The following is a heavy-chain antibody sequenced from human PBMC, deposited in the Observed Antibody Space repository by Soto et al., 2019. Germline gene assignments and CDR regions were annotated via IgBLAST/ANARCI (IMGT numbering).Heavy chain of an antibody. Sequence: HLVQSGPEVKKPGASITVSCKTSGDTFTNFGLSWVRQAPGQGLEWMGWIATYNSNRKYAQKFQGTLTLTTDPSTSTAYMELKSLRYDDTAVYYCATVLRGVVNWFDPWGQGTLVTVSS. V-gene: IGHV1-18*01. CDR2: IATYNSNR. CDR1: GDTFTNFG. CDR3: ATVLRGVVNWFDP. J-gene: IGHJ5*02. D-gene: IGHD3-10*01.